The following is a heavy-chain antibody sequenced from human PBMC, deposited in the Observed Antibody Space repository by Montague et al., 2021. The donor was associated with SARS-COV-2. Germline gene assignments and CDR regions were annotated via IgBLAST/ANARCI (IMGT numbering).Heavy chain of an antibody. D-gene: IGHD3-22*01. V-gene: IGHV4-31*02. Sequence: SGSTYYNPSLKSRVTISVDTSKNQFSLKLSSVTAADTAVYYCASARITMIVCVDGLDFWGQGTMVTVSS. J-gene: IGHJ3*01. CDR2: SGST. CDR3: ASARITMIVCVDGLDF.